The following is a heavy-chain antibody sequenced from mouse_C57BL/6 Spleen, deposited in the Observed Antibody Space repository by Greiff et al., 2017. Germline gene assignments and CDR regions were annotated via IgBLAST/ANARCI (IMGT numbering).Heavy chain of an antibody. Sequence: QVQLQQSGAELVMPGASVKLSCKASGYTFTSYWMHWVKQRPGQGLEWIGEIYPSDSSTNYNQKFKGKATLTVDTSSSTAYMQLSSLTAEAAAVYYSTRHLSTGDYWGQGTTLTVSS. CDR3: TRHLSTGDY. CDR1: GYTFTSYW. V-gene: IGHV1-69*01. CDR2: IYPSDSST. J-gene: IGHJ2*01. D-gene: IGHD2-1*01.